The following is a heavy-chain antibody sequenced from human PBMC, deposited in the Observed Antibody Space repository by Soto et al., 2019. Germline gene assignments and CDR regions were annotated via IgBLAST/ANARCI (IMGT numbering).Heavy chain of an antibody. CDR3: AREPPPTIGLGMDV. CDR1: GGSISSYY. Sequence: QVQLQESGPGLVKPSETLSLTCTVSGGSISSYYWSWIRQPPGKGLEWIGYIYYSGSTNYNPSLKSRVPISVDTSKNQFSLKLSSVTAADTAVYYCAREPPPTIGLGMDVWGQGTTVTVSS. J-gene: IGHJ6*02. CDR2: IYYSGST. D-gene: IGHD2-2*01. V-gene: IGHV4-59*01.